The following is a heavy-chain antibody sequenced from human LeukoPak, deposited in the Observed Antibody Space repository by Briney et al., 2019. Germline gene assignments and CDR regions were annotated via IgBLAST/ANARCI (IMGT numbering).Heavy chain of an antibody. V-gene: IGHV3-23*01. Sequence: GGSLRLSCAASGFTLSSYAMSWVRQAPGKGLEWVSATSSSDAGTYYADSVKGRFTISRDNSKNTLYLQMNSLRAEDTAVYYCAKWGPNPTPHFDYWGQGTLVTVS. CDR3: AKWGPNPTPHFDY. D-gene: IGHD1-14*01. J-gene: IGHJ4*02. CDR1: GFTLSSYA. CDR2: TSSSDAGT.